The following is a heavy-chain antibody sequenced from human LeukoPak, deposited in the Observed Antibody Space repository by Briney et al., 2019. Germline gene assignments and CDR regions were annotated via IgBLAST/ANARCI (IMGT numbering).Heavy chain of an antibody. CDR1: GGSLSSGGYS. CDR3: ASASGYSGYEYFDY. CDR2: IYHSGST. J-gene: IGHJ4*02. Sequence: SQTLSLTCAVSGGSLSSGGYSGGWVRQPPGEGLEWIGYIYHSGSTYYNPSLKSRVTISVDRSKNQFSLKLSSVTAADTAVYYCASASGYSGYEYFDYWGQGTLVTVSS. D-gene: IGHD5-12*01. V-gene: IGHV4-30-2*01.